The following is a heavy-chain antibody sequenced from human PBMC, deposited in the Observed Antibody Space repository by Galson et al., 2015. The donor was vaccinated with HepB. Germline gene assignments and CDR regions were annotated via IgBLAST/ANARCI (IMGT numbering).Heavy chain of an antibody. J-gene: IGHJ6*03. D-gene: IGHD3/OR15-3a*01. CDR1: GGTFSSYA. CDR2: IIPIFGTA. CDR3: ARDGQATPSYYYYMDV. V-gene: IGHV1-69*13. Sequence: SVKVSCKASGGTFSSYAISWVRQAPGQGLEWMGGIIPIFGTANYAQKFQGRVTITADESTSTAYMELSSLRSEDTAVYYCARDGQATPSYYYYMDVWGKGTTVTVSS.